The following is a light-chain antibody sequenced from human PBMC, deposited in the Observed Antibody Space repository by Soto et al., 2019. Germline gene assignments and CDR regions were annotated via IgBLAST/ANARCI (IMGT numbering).Light chain of an antibody. CDR2: GAS. Sequence: DLQMTQSPSSLSASVGDRVTITCRASQSIVRYLNWYHQKPGKAPNLLIYGASSLLSGVPSRFSGSGFGTDFTLTISGLQPEDFGSYYCQQSYRTAYTFGQGTKVEI. CDR3: QQSYRTAYT. J-gene: IGKJ2*01. CDR1: QSIVRY. V-gene: IGKV1-39*01.